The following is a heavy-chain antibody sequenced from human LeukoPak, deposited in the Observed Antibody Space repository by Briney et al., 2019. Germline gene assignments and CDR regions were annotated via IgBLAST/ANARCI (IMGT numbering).Heavy chain of an antibody. CDR1: GFTFSDYY. CDR3: ARDLVDYDFWSGLPPRSPFDY. Sequence: GGSLRLSCAASGFTFSDYYMSWIRQAPGKGLEWVSYISSSGSTIYYADSVKGRFTISRDNAKNSLYLQMTSLRAEDTAVYYCARDLVDYDFWSGLPPRSPFDYWGQGTLVTVSS. D-gene: IGHD3-3*01. V-gene: IGHV3-11*04. CDR2: ISSSGSTI. J-gene: IGHJ4*02.